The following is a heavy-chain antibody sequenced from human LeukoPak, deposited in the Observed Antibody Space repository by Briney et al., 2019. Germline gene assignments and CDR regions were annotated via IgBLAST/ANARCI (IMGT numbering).Heavy chain of an antibody. CDR3: ARRDQAIDY. CDR1: GGSISSSSYY. J-gene: IGHJ4*02. CDR2: IYYSGST. Sequence: TSETLSLTCTVSGGSISSSSYYWGWIRQPPGKGLEWIGSIYYSGSTYYNPSLKSRVTISVDTSKNQFSLKLSSVTAADTAVYYCARRDQAIDYWGQGTLVTVSS. D-gene: IGHD5-24*01. V-gene: IGHV4-39*01.